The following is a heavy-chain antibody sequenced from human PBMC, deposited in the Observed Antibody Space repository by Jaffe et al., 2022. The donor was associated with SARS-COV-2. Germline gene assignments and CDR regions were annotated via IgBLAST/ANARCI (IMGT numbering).Heavy chain of an antibody. D-gene: IGHD6-19*01. J-gene: IGHJ3*02. V-gene: IGHV3-30-3*01. CDR2: ISYDGSNK. CDR3: AREAVAGTTDAFDI. CDR1: GFTFSSYA. Sequence: QVQLVESGGGVVQPGRSLRLSCAASGFTFSSYAMHWVRQAPGKGLEWVAVISYDGSNKYYADSVKGRFTISRDNSKNTLYLQMNSLRAEDTAVYYCAREAVAGTTDAFDIWGQGTMVTVSS.